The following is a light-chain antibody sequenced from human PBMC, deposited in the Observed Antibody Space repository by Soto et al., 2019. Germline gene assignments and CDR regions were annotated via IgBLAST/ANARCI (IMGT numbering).Light chain of an antibody. J-gene: IGKJ1*01. V-gene: IGKV3-20*01. Sequence: EIVLTQSPGTLSLSPGEIATLSCRASQSVSNNYLAWYQQKPGQAPRLLIYGASNRATGIPDRFSGSGSGKDFTLTISRLEPEDFAVYYCQQYGSSGTFGQGTKVEIK. CDR1: QSVSNNY. CDR2: GAS. CDR3: QQYGSSGT.